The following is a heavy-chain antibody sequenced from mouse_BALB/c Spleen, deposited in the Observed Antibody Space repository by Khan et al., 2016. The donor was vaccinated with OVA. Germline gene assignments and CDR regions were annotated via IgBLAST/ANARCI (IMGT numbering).Heavy chain of an antibody. Sequence: VQLQQSGPELVKPGASVKMSCKASGYTFTSYVMHWVKQKPGQGLEWIGYISPNSDGSKYNEKFRGKATLTSDKSSSTAYMELSSLTSEDSAVYYGLRSVYYCGSAYEGFAYWGQGTLVTVSA. CDR2: ISPNSDGS. V-gene: IGHV1S136*01. D-gene: IGHD1-1*01. J-gene: IGHJ3*01. CDR1: GYTFTSYV. CDR3: LRSVYYCGSAYEGFAY.